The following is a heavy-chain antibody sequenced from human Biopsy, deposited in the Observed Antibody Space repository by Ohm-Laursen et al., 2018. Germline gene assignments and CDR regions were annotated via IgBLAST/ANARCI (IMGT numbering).Heavy chain of an antibody. V-gene: IGHV1-69*06. CDR3: ATKLTGYFHH. D-gene: IGHD3-9*01. Sequence: SSVKVSCKAPEGTFSNYGVNWVRQAPGQGLEWLGGNIPILGTGNYAQKFQDKVTVAADTSTSTATMELRSLRSDDTAVYYCATKLTGYFHHWGQGTLVSVSS. CDR1: EGTFSNYG. J-gene: IGHJ1*01. CDR2: NIPILGTG.